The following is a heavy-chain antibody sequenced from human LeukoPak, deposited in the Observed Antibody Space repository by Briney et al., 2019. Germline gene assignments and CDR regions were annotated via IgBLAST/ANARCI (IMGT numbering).Heavy chain of an antibody. CDR1: GFTFSSYG. CDR2: ISTTSSTI. D-gene: IGHD6-19*01. Sequence: PGGSLTLSCYASGFTFSSYGMNWVRPAPGKGLEWVSYISTTSSTIYYADSVKGRFAMSRDNAKNSLYLQMDSLRDEDTAVYYCARGKEKWLDHFDYWGQGSLVTVSS. J-gene: IGHJ4*02. CDR3: ARGKEKWLDHFDY. V-gene: IGHV3-48*02.